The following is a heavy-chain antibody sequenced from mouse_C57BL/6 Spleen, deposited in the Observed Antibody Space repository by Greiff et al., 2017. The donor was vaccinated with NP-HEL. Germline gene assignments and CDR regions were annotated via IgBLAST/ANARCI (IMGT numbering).Heavy chain of an antibody. V-gene: IGHV3-6*01. Sequence: ESGPGLVKPSQSLSLTCSVTGYSITSGYYWNWIRQFPGNKLEWMGYISYDGSNNYNPSLKNRISITRDTSKNQFFLKLNSVTTEDTATYYCARWLLRFYAMDYWGQGTSVTVSS. CDR1: GYSITSGYY. J-gene: IGHJ4*01. D-gene: IGHD2-3*01. CDR3: ARWLLRFYAMDY. CDR2: ISYDGSN.